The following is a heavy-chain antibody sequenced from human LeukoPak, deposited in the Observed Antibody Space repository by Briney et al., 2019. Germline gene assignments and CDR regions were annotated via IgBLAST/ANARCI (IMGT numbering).Heavy chain of an antibody. CDR2: MNPNSGNT. V-gene: IGHV1-8*01. CDR1: GYTFTSYD. D-gene: IGHD3/OR15-3a*01. J-gene: IGHJ4*02. Sequence: ASVKVSCKASGYTFTSYDINWVRQATGQGLEWMGWMNPNSGNTGYAQKFQGRVTMTRNTSISTAYMELSSLRSEDTAVYYCARGRGLGRASNPYYFDYWGQGTLVTVSS. CDR3: ARGRGLGRASNPYYFDY.